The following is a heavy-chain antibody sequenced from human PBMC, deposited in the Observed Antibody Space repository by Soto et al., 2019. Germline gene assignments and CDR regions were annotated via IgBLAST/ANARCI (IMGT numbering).Heavy chain of an antibody. Sequence: PSETLSLTCTVSGGSIISGCYYWSWNNQHPGKGLEWIGYIYSSGSTNYNPSLKSRVSMSVDTSKNQFSLYLRSVTAADTAVYYCARDRGPHSYADYWGQGTLVTVSS. CDR2: IYSSGST. CDR1: GGSIISGCYY. D-gene: IGHD3-16*01. CDR3: ARDRGPHSYADY. J-gene: IGHJ4*02. V-gene: IGHV4-61*01.